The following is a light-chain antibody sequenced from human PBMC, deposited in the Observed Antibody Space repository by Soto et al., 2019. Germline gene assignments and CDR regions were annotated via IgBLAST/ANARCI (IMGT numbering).Light chain of an antibody. Sequence: QSALTQPPSASGSPGQSVTISCTGTSSDVGGYNYVSWYQQHPGKAPKLMIYEVSKWPSGVPDRFSGSKSGNTASLTVSGLQAEDEADYYCSSYAGSKGVVFGGGTKVTVL. V-gene: IGLV2-8*01. J-gene: IGLJ2*01. CDR2: EVS. CDR3: SSYAGSKGVV. CDR1: SSDVGGYNY.